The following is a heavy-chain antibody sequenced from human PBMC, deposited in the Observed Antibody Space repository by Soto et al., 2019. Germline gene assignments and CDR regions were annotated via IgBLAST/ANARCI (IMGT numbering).Heavy chain of an antibody. V-gene: IGHV1-3*01. D-gene: IGHD3-3*01. J-gene: IGHJ5*02. CDR1: GYTFTSYA. Sequence: GASVKVSCKASGYTFTSYAMHWVRQAPGQRLEWMGWINAGNGNTKYSQKFQGRVTITRDTSASTAYMELSSLRSEDTAVYYCAREMWVRAGTIFGVVIKTTSHNWFDPWGQGTLVTVSS. CDR2: INAGNGNT. CDR3: AREMWVRAGTIFGVVIKTTSHNWFDP.